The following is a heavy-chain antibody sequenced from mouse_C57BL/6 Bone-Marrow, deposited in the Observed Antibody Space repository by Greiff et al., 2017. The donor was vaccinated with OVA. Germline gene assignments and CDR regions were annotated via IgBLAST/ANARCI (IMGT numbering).Heavy chain of an antibody. Sequence: EVKLMESGGGLVKPGGSLKLSCAASGFTFSDYGMHWVRQAPEKGLEWVAYISSGSSTIYYADTVTGRFTISRDNAKNTLFLQMTSLRSEDTAMYYCARGALYYSNLTDYWGQGTTLTVSS. V-gene: IGHV5-17*01. CDR3: ARGALYYSNLTDY. CDR2: ISSGSSTI. D-gene: IGHD2-5*01. CDR1: GFTFSDYG. J-gene: IGHJ2*01.